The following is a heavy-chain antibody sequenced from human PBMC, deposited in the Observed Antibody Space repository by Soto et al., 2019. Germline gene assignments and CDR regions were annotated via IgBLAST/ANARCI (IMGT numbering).Heavy chain of an antibody. CDR3: AKDQVAARRYYYYGMDV. CDR2: ISSSGGTI. V-gene: IGHV3-23*01. D-gene: IGHD6-6*01. CDR1: GFTFSNYA. J-gene: IGHJ6*02. Sequence: EVQLLESGGGLVQPGGSLRLSCAASGFTFSNYAMSWVRQAPGKGLEWVSSISSSGGTIYYADSVKGRFTISRDNSKNTLYLQVNSLRAEETAIYFCAKDQVAARRYYYYGMDVWGQGTTVTVSS.